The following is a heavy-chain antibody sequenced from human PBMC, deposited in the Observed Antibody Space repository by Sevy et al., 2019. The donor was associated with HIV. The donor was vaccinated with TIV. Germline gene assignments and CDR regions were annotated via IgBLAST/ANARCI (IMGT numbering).Heavy chain of an antibody. V-gene: IGHV3-7*01. D-gene: IGHD3-10*01. CDR2: IKADGSET. CDR1: GFTFSRDW. J-gene: IGHJ4*02. CDR3: ARGANNLYN. Sequence: GGSLRLSCAASGFTFSRDWMTWVRQAPGKGLEWVAKIKADGSETYSVDCVKGRFSISRDNAKNALYLQMNSLRAEDTAVYYCARGANNLYNWGQGTLVTVSS.